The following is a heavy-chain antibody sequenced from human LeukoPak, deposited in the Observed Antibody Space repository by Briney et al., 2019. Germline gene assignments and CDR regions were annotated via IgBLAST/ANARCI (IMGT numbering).Heavy chain of an antibody. CDR2: IYYSGST. D-gene: IGHD3-22*01. CDR3: ARENYYDSSGYPPVLDY. CDR1: GGSISSGGYS. J-gene: IGHJ4*02. V-gene: IGHV4-31*03. Sequence: PSETLSLTCTVSGGSISSGGYSWSWIRQHPEKGLEWIGYIYYSGSTYYNPSLKSRVTISVDTSKNQFSLKLSSVTAADTAVYYCARENYYDSSGYPPVLDYWGQGTLVTVSS.